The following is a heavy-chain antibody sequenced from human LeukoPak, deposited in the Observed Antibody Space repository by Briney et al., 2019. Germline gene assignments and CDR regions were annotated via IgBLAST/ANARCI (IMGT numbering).Heavy chain of an antibody. V-gene: IGHV1-18*01. Sequence: ASVKVSCKASGYTFTSYGISWVRQAPGQGLEWMGWISAYNGNTNYAQKLRGRVTMTTDTSTSTAYMELRSLRSDDTAVYYCARDPATIFGAPYYYYYMDVWGKGTTVTVSS. J-gene: IGHJ6*03. D-gene: IGHD3-3*01. CDR1: GYTFTSYG. CDR3: ARDPATIFGAPYYYYYMDV. CDR2: ISAYNGNT.